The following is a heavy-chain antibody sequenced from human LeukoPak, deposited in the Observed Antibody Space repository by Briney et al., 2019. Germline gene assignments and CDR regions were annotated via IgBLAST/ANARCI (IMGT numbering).Heavy chain of an antibody. CDR3: AEGEYGSLASSGSKYFLH. D-gene: IGHD3-22*01. Sequence: SETLSLTCTVSGGSIRNDSWRWNRQPPGEGLEWIGPVYYSGTTNYNPSLKSRVTISVDTSMSPFSRKLSSLTVAETAVYYAAEGEYGSLASSGSKYFLHWGQGTLVTVSS. CDR1: GGSIRNDS. V-gene: IGHV4-59*01. CDR2: VYYSGTT. J-gene: IGHJ1*01.